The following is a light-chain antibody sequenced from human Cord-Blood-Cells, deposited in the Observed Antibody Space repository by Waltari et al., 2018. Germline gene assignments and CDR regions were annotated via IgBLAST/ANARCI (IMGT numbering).Light chain of an antibody. CDR1: SGHSTYA. J-gene: IGLJ3*02. CDR2: LNGDGSH. CDR3: QTWGTGINWV. Sequence: QLVLTQSPSASASLGASVKLTCTLSSGHSTYAIAWHKQQPEKGPGYLMKLNGDGSHSKGDGIPDCFSGSSSGAERYLTISSLQSEDEADYYCQTWGTGINWVFGGGTKLTVL. V-gene: IGLV4-69*01.